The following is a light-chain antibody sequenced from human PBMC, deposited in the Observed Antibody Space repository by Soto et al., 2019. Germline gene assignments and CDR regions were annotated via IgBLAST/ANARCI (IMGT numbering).Light chain of an antibody. CDR2: GAS. CDR1: QSVSSN. Sequence: EIVMTHSPATLSVSPCERAALSCSASQSVSSNLAWYQQKPGQAPRLLIYGASTRATGIPARFSGSGSGTEFTLTISSLQSEDFAVYYCQQYNNWPPITFGQGTRLEI. V-gene: IGKV3-15*01. J-gene: IGKJ5*01. CDR3: QQYNNWPPIT.